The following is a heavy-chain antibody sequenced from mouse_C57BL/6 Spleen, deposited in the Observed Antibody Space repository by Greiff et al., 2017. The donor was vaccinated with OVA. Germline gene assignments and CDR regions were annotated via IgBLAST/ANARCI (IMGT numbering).Heavy chain of an antibody. Sequence: EVKLMESEGGLVQPGSSIKLSCTASGFTFSDYYMAWVRQVPEKGLEWVANINYDGSSTYYLDSLKSRFIISRDNAKNILYLQMSSLKSEDTATYYCARGANYDYWGQGTTLTVSS. D-gene: IGHD2-1*01. CDR3: ARGANYDY. J-gene: IGHJ2*01. CDR2: INYDGSST. CDR1: GFTFSDYY. V-gene: IGHV5-16*01.